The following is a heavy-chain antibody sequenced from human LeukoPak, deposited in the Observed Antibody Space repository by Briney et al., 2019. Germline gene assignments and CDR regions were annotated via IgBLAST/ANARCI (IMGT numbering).Heavy chain of an antibody. D-gene: IGHD2-8*02. Sequence: GGSLRLSCVASRFIFSNYDMSWVRQAPGQGLEWVSSISYNGGTTFYAKSVQGRFTISRDNSHSTLYLQMNRLTAEDMAFYYCATSRSTATSARGLFDFWGQGTLVTVSS. CDR1: RFIFSNYD. CDR2: ISYNGGTT. V-gene: IGHV3-23*01. CDR3: ATSRSTATSARGLFDF. J-gene: IGHJ4*01.